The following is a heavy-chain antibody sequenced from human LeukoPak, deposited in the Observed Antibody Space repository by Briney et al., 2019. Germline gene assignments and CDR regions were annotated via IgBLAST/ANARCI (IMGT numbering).Heavy chain of an antibody. J-gene: IGHJ3*01. CDR1: GDSIINHY. CDR2: IYYSGST. D-gene: IGHD3-22*01. CDR3: VRTRHIDSSGYFAFDV. Sequence: PSETLSLTCTVSGDSIINHYWTWIRQPPGKGLHYVGHIYYSGSTNYNPSHKSRVTISADASKNQFSLKLSSVTAADTAVYFCVRTRHIDSSGYFAFDVWGQGTMVTVSS. V-gene: IGHV4-59*11.